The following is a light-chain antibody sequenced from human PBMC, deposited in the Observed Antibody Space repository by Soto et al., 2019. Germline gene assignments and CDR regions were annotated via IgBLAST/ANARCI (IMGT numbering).Light chain of an antibody. CDR1: SSDVGGYHS. CDR2: DVS. V-gene: IGLV2-11*01. Sequence: QSALTQPRSVSGSPGQSVTISCTGTSSDVGGYHSVSWYQQYPGKAPKLMIYDVSKRPSGVPDRFSGSKSGNTASLRISGLQAEDEADYSCCSYAGSYSVVFGGGTQLTV. J-gene: IGLJ3*02. CDR3: CSYAGSYSVV.